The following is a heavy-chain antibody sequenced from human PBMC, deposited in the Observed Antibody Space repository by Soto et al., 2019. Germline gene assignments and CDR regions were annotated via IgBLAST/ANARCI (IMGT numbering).Heavy chain of an antibody. Sequence: QVRLQESGPGLVKPSETLSLTCTVSGGSISRYYWSWIRQPPGKGLEWIGYLYNAGSTIYNPSLNSQVTISVAMSQNQFSLNLNYVTAADTAVYYCARDLWGYCGTDCYPLDVWDQGTTVTVSS. V-gene: IGHV4-59*01. J-gene: IGHJ6*02. CDR2: LYNAGST. D-gene: IGHD2-21*02. CDR1: GGSISRYY. CDR3: ARDLWGYCGTDCYPLDV.